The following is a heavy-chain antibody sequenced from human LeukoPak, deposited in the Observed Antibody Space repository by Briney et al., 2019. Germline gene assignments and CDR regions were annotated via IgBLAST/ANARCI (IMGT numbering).Heavy chain of an antibody. V-gene: IGHV4-4*07. D-gene: IGHD3-10*01. Sequence: PSETLSLTCTVSGGSISSYYWSWIRQPAGEGLEWIGRIYTSGSTNYNPSLKSRVTMSVDTSKNQFSLKLSSVTAADTAVYYCARDVRKGWFREHRGAFDIWGQGTMVTVSS. CDR2: IYTSGST. J-gene: IGHJ3*02. CDR3: ARDVRKGWFREHRGAFDI. CDR1: GGSISSYY.